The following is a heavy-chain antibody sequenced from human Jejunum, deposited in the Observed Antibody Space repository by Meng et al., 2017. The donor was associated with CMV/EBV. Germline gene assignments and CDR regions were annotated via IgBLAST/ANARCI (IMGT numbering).Heavy chain of an antibody. J-gene: IGHJ3*02. Sequence: TFNTYTMHWVRQAPGKGLEWISSISSSSNYIYYADSVKGRFTISRDNTKNSLYLQMNSLRAEDTAVFYCARDLRPCGADCSGSAFNIWGQGTVVTVSS. V-gene: IGHV3-21*01. CDR2: ISSSSNYI. D-gene: IGHD2-21*01. CDR1: TFNTYT. CDR3: ARDLRPCGADCSGSAFNI.